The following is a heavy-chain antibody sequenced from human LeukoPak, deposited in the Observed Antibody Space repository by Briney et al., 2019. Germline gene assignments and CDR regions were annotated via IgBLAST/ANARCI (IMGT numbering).Heavy chain of an antibody. D-gene: IGHD2-15*01. CDR2: ISSSGSTI. J-gene: IGHJ5*02. V-gene: IGHV3-48*03. CDR1: GFTFSSYE. Sequence: AGSLRLSCAASGFTFSSYEMNWVRQAPGKGLEWVSYISSSGSTIYYADSVKGRFTISRDNAKNSLYLQMNSLRAEDTAVYYCARGSEYCSGGTCYLNWFDPWGQGTLVTVSS. CDR3: ARGSEYCSGGTCYLNWFDP.